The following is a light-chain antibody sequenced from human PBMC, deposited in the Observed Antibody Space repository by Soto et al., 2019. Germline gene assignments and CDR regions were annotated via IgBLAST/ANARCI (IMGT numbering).Light chain of an antibody. J-gene: IGLJ1*01. V-gene: IGLV1-40*01. CDR1: SSNIGAGYD. CDR3: QSYDSSLSGYV. CDR2: RNS. Sequence: QSVLTQPPSVSGAPGQRVTISCTGSSSNIGAGYDVHWYQQLPGTAPKLLVFRNSIRPSGVPDRFSGSKSGTSASLAIAGLQAEDEADYYCQSYDSSLSGYVFGTGTKLTVL.